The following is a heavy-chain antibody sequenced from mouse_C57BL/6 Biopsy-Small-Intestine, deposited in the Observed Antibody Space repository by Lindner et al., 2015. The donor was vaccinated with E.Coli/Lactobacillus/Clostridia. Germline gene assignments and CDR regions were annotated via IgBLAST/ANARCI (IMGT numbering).Heavy chain of an antibody. CDR3: TTIYYGSSYGGYFDV. CDR2: IDPENGDT. D-gene: IGHD1-1*01. Sequence: VQLQESGAELVKPGASVKLSCTASGFNIKDYYMHWVKQRTEQGLEWIGWIDPENGDTEYASKFQGKATITADTSSNTAYLQLSSLTSEDTAVYYCTTIYYGSSYGGYFDVWGTGTTVTVSS. CDR1: GFNIKDYY. J-gene: IGHJ1*03. V-gene: IGHV14-4*01.